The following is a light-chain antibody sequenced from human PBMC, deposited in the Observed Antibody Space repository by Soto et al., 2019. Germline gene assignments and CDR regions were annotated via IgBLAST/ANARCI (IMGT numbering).Light chain of an antibody. CDR3: QQRSNWPPGST. V-gene: IGKV3-11*01. CDR1: QSVSSY. CDR2: DAS. Sequence: EIVLTQSPATLSLSPGERDTLSCRASQSVSSYLAWYQQKPGQAPRLLIYDASNRATGIPARFSGSGSGTDFTLTISSLEPEDFAVYYCQQRSNWPPGSTFGQGTRLEIK. J-gene: IGKJ5*01.